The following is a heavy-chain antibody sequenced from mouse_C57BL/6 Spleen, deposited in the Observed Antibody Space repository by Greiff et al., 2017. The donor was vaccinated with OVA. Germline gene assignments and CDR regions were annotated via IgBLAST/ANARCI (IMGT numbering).Heavy chain of an antibody. CDR3: ARNRAYYYGSSYGYFDV. CDR2: IWSGGST. V-gene: IGHV2-2*01. CDR1: GFSLTSYG. D-gene: IGHD1-1*01. J-gene: IGHJ1*03. Sequence: VQLVESGPGLVQPSQSLSITCTVSGFSLTSYGVHWVRQSPGKGLEWLGVIWSGGSTDYNAAFISRLSISKDNSKSQVFFKMNSLQADDTAIYYCARNRAYYYGSSYGYFDVWGTGTTVTVSS.